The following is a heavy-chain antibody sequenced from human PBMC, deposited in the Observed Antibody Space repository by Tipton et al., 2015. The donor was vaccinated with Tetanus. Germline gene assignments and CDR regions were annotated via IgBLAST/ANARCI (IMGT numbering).Heavy chain of an antibody. CDR3: ARMGFTYGQVVY. D-gene: IGHD5-18*01. CDR2: VYYSGRT. V-gene: IGHV4-30-4*01. CDR1: GGSINTGDYY. Sequence: TLSLTCNVSGGSINTGDYYWSWIRQSPGKVLEWIGHVYYSGRTYYNPPLKSRVTISADMSKNQFSLKLTSVTAADTATYYCARMGFTYGQVVYWGQGTLVTVAS. J-gene: IGHJ4*02.